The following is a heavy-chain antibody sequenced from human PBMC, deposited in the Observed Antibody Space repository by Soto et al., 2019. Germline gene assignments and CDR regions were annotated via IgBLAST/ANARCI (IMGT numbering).Heavy chain of an antibody. CDR3: ARDRGVGATPTYFDY. D-gene: IGHD1-26*01. CDR1: GGTFSSYT. Sequence: QVQLVQSGAEVKKPGSSVKVSCKASGGTFSSYTISWLRQAPGQGLEWMGRIIPILGIANYAQKFQGRVTITADKSTSTAYMELSSLRSEDTAVYYCARDRGVGATPTYFDYWGQGTLVTVSS. V-gene: IGHV1-69*08. CDR2: IIPILGIA. J-gene: IGHJ4*02.